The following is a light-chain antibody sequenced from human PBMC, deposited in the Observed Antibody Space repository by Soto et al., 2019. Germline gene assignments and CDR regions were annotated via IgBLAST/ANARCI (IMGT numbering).Light chain of an antibody. Sequence: EIVLTQSPGTLSLSPGERATLSCRASQSVSSNYLACHQQNPGQAPRLLIFGASSRASGIPDRFSGSGSGTDFTLTISRLEPEDFAVYYCQQYGGPWTFGQGTKVEIK. CDR2: GAS. CDR1: QSVSSNY. J-gene: IGKJ1*01. CDR3: QQYGGPWT. V-gene: IGKV3-20*01.